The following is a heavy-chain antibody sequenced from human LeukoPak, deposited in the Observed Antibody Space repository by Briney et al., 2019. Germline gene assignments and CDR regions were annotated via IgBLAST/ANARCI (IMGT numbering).Heavy chain of an antibody. J-gene: IGHJ4*02. V-gene: IGHV4-34*01. CDR1: GVSVNAYS. D-gene: IGHD2-8*01. CDR3: ARIRCGHTDDRCYNY. Sequence: SETLSLTCAVQGVSVNAYSWSWIRQSPEKGLEWIGEINHSGGTNYNPSLKSRATTSVDTSENRIPLRVTSVTAADTAVYYCARIRCGHTDDRCYNYWGQGTLVTVSS. CDR2: INHSGGT.